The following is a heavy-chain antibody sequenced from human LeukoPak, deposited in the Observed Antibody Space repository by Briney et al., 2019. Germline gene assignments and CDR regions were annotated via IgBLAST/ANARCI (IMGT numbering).Heavy chain of an antibody. J-gene: IGHJ4*02. CDR1: GVSIDRYN. D-gene: IGHD2-15*01. Sequence: WGTLFLTCTISGVSIDRYNRSWFLQPPGKELEWIAYIYYSGTTNYNPSLMRRVTIFVDTSKNQFSLKLSSVTAADTAVYYCAREGCSGGSCYLDYWGQRTLVTVSS. CDR2: IYYSGTT. V-gene: IGHV4-59*01. CDR3: AREGCSGGSCYLDY.